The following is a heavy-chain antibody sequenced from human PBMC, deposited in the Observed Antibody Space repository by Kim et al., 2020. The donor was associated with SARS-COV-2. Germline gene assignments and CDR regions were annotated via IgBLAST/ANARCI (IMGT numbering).Heavy chain of an antibody. D-gene: IGHD2-15*01. CDR3: ARDGCSGGSCYSSWFDP. V-gene: IGHV4-30-2*01. J-gene: IGHJ5*02. Sequence: SETLSLTCAVSGGSISSGGYSWSWIRQPPGKGLEWIGYIYHSTYYNPSLKSRVTISVDRSKNQFSLKLSSVTAADTAVYYCARDGCSGGSCYSSWFDPWG. CDR1: GGSISSGGYS. CDR2: IYHST.